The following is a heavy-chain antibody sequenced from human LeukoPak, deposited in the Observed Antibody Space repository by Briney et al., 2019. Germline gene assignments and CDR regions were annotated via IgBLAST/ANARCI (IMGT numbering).Heavy chain of an antibody. Sequence: SETLSLTCTVSGGSINSYYWGWIRQPAGKGLEWIGRIYTTGTTSYNPSLKSRVTISVDTSKNQFYLKLTSVTAADTAMYYCARTGYTISYYSLDYWGQGSLVTVSS. D-gene: IGHD1-26*01. CDR1: GGSINSYY. CDR2: IYTTGTT. V-gene: IGHV4-4*07. CDR3: ARTGYTISYYSLDY. J-gene: IGHJ4*02.